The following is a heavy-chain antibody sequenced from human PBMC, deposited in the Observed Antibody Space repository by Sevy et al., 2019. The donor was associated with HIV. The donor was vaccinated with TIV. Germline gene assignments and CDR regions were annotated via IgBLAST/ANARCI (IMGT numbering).Heavy chain of an antibody. CDR1: GDSISGYY. D-gene: IGHD4-4*01. CDR2: IYYSGRT. Sequence: SETLSLTCTVSGDSISGYYWSWIRQPPGKGLEWIGYIYYSGRTDYNPSLKSRVIISQDTSKNQFSLKLTSVTAADTAVYFCARAYSNYHYAMDVWGQGTTVTVSS. V-gene: IGHV4-59*01. J-gene: IGHJ6*02. CDR3: ARAYSNYHYAMDV.